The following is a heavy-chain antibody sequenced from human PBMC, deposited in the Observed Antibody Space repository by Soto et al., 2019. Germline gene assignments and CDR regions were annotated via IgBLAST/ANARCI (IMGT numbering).Heavy chain of an antibody. J-gene: IGHJ4*02. Sequence: SETLSLTCSVSGGSVSSVNDYWSWIRQPPGKGLEWIGYIYHSGITNYNPSLKSRVTISLDTSKNQCSLTLASVTAADTAVYYCARLDLTYYFDYWGQGTPVTVSS. CDR2: IYHSGIT. V-gene: IGHV4-61*01. CDR3: ARLDLTYYFDY. CDR1: GGSVSSVNDY. D-gene: IGHD3-3*01.